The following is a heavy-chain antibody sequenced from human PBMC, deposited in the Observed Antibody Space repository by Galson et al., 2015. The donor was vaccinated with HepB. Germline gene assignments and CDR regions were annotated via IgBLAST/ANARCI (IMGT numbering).Heavy chain of an antibody. CDR1: GDSVTSNSAV. V-gene: IGHV6-1*01. CDR3: AYGSDV. Sequence: AISGDSVTSNSAVWNWIRQSSSRGLEWLGRTYFRAKWHTDYEISVKSRININADISQNQFSLQLSSVTSDDTAVYYCAYGSDVWGQGTTVIVSS. D-gene: IGHD4-17*01. CDR2: TYFRAKWHT. J-gene: IGHJ6*02.